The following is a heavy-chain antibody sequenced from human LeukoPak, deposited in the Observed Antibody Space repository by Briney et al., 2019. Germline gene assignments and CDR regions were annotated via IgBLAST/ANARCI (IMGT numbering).Heavy chain of an antibody. J-gene: IGHJ4*02. Sequence: SETLSLTCTVSGGSISSSSYYWGWIRQPPGKGLEWIGSIYYSGSTYYNPSLKSRVTISVDTSKNQFSLKLSSVTAADTAVYYCAGLGGYFDYWGQGTLVTVSS. CDR3: AGLGGYFDY. V-gene: IGHV4-39*07. CDR2: IYYSGST. D-gene: IGHD3-16*01. CDR1: GGSISSSSYY.